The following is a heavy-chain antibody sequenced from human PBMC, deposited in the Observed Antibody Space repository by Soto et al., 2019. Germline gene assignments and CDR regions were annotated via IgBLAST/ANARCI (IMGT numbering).Heavy chain of an antibody. V-gene: IGHV5-10-1*01. CDR2: IDPSDSYT. D-gene: IGHD3-22*01. CDR3: ATVHYYDSSGYNLETDY. CDR1: GDSFTSYW. J-gene: IGHJ4*02. Sequence: GESLKISCKGSGDSFTSYWISWVRQMPGKGLEWMGRIDPSDSYTNYSPSFQGHVTISADKSISTAYLQWSSLKASDTAMYYCATVHYYDSSGYNLETDYWGQGTLVTVSS.